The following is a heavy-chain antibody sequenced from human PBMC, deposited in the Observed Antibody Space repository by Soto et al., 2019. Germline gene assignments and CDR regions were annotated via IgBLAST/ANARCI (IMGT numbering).Heavy chain of an antibody. CDR3: ARGSYDSSKAGAFDI. V-gene: IGHV1-18*01. CDR2: ISAYNGNT. CDR1: GYTFTSYG. J-gene: IGHJ3*02. D-gene: IGHD3-22*01. Sequence: QIQLVQSGAEVKKPGASVKVSCKASGYTFTSYGISWVRQAPGQGLEWMGWISAYNGNTNYAQKLQGRVTMTTDTSTSPAHMEVRSLRSEDTAVYYCARGSYDSSKAGAFDIWGQGTMVTVSS.